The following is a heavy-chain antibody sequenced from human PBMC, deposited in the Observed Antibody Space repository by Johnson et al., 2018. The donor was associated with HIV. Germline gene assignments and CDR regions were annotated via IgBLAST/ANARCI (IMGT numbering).Heavy chain of an antibody. V-gene: IGHV3-15*01. J-gene: IGHJ3*02. Sequence: VQLVESGGGLVKPGGSLRLSCAASGFTFSNAWMNWVRQAPGKGLEWVGRIKSKTDGGTTDYAAPVKGRFTISRDDSKNTLYLQMNSLKTEDTAMYYCTTPGYDTEDAFDIWGQGTMVTVSS. CDR1: GFTFSNAW. D-gene: IGHD3-9*01. CDR3: TTPGYDTEDAFDI. CDR2: IKSKTDGGTT.